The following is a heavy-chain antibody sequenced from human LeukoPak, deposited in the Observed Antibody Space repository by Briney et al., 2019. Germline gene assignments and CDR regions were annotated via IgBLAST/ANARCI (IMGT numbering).Heavy chain of an antibody. D-gene: IGHD2-15*01. V-gene: IGHV7-4-1*02. CDR1: GYSFTYYP. CDR3: ARGSGGLIEDF. J-gene: IGHJ4*02. Sequence: ASVKVSCKASGYSFTYYPLNWVRQAPGQGLEWMGWISTSTGNPTYAQGFTGRFVFSLDTSVSTAYLQISNLKADDAAVYYCARGSGGLIEDFWGQGTLVTVSS. CDR2: ISTSTGNP.